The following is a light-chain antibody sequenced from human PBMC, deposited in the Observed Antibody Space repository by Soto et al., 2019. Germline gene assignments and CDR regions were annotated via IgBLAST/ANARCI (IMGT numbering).Light chain of an antibody. CDR1: SSDVGGYNY. Sequence: QSVLTQPRSVSGSPGQSVTISCTGTSSDVGGYNYVSWYQQHPGKAPKLMIYDVSKRPSGVPDRFSGSKSGNTASLTISGLQAEDYADYYCGSYAGSYTYVVFGGGTQLTVL. J-gene: IGLJ2*01. CDR3: GSYAGSYTYVV. V-gene: IGLV2-11*01. CDR2: DVS.